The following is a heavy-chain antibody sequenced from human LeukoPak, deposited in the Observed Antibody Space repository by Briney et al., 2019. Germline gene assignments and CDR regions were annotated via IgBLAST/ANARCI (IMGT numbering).Heavy chain of an antibody. Sequence: SETLSLTCTVSGGSLSSYYWSWIRQPPGKGLEWCGYIYYSGSTNYNPSLKSRVTISVDTSKNQFSLKLSSVTAADTAVYYCARDRGRSARGRWFDPWGQGTLVTVSS. D-gene: IGHD3-3*01. CDR1: GGSLSSYY. CDR3: ARDRGRSARGRWFDP. CDR2: IYYSGST. J-gene: IGHJ5*02. V-gene: IGHV4-59*01.